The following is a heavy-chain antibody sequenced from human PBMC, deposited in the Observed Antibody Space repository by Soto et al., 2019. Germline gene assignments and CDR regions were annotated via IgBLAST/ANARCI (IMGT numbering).Heavy chain of an antibody. CDR1: GFTYSDYY. D-gene: IGHD4-17*01. CDR2: ISGNGEII. V-gene: IGHV3-11*01. CDR3: ERDVDADFRTDFDY. J-gene: IGHJ4*02. Sequence: PGGALRLSCAASGFTYSDYYIHSIHRAPGKGLEWISYISGNGEIIQYAASARGRFTISRDNAENSVYLEMDSLRAEDTALYYCERDVDADFRTDFDYWGRGTLVTVSS.